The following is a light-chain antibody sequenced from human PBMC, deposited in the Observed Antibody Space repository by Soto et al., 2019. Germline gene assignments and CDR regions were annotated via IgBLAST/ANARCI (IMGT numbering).Light chain of an antibody. Sequence: QSALTQPASLSGSPGQSITISCTGTSSDIGAYDYVSWFQQHPGKAPKLMISEVNNRPSGVSNRFSGSKSGNTAYLTISGLQVEDEAEYFCFSFTTTITQVFGSGTKGTVL. V-gene: IGLV2-14*01. CDR1: SSDIGAYDY. J-gene: IGLJ1*01. CDR3: FSFTTTITQV. CDR2: EVN.